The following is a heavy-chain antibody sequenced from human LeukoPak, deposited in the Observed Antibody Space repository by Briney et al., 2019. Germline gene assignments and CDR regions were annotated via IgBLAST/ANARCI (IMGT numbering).Heavy chain of an antibody. CDR2: IYYSGSC. Sequence: SETLSLTCTVSCASVSSGSNDWGWIRQPPGKGPDWIGYIYYSGSCNYNLSLQCRVTISVDTSKNQFSLKLSSVTAADTAVYYCARVVTVTRMFEYWGQGTVVTVSS. V-gene: IGHV4-61*01. D-gene: IGHD4-17*01. CDR1: CASVSSGSND. CDR3: ARVVTVTRMFEY. J-gene: IGHJ4*02.